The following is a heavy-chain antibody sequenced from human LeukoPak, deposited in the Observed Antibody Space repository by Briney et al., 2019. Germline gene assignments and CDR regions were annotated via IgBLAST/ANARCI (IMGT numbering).Heavy chain of an antibody. Sequence: ASVKVSCKASGYTFTSYYIHWVRQAPGQGLEWMGIINPSGGSTYYAQTFQGRVTMTRDTSTGTVYMELSSLRSEDTAVYYCARGPSYTSSWFDYWGQGTPVTVSS. D-gene: IGHD6-13*01. CDR1: GYTFTSYY. CDR2: INPSGGST. J-gene: IGHJ4*02. V-gene: IGHV1-46*01. CDR3: ARGPSYTSSWFDY.